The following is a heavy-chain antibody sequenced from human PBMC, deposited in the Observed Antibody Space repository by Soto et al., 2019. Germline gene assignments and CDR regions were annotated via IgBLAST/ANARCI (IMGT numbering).Heavy chain of an antibody. CDR3: AKDRTPRTRNLGYCSGGSCSIDY. V-gene: IGHV3-23*01. J-gene: IGHJ4*02. D-gene: IGHD2-15*01. Sequence: EVQLLESGGGLVQPGGSLRLSCAASGFTFSSYAMSWVRQAPGKGLEWVSAISGSGGSTYYADSVKGRFTISRDNSKNTLYLQMNSLRAEDTAVYYCAKDRTPRTRNLGYCSGGSCSIDYWGQGTLVTVSS. CDR2: ISGSGGST. CDR1: GFTFSSYA.